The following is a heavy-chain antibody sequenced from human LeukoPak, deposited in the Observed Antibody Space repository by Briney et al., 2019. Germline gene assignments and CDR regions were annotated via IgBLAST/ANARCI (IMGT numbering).Heavy chain of an antibody. D-gene: IGHD6-6*01. Sequence: GGSLRLSCVGSGFTSIAYALTWARQAPGKGLEWVSGISGGGVTTYYADSVKGRFTISRDNSKNSLYLQMNSLRDEDTAVYYCARAGIAVRPFYFDYWGQGTLVTVSS. CDR2: ISGGGVTT. V-gene: IGHV3-23*01. J-gene: IGHJ4*02. CDR3: ARAGIAVRPFYFDY. CDR1: GFTSIAYA.